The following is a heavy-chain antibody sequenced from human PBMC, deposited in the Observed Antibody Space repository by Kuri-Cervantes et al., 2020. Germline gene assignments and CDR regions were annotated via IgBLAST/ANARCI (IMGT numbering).Heavy chain of an antibody. D-gene: IGHD3-10*01. CDR2: ISYDGRNK. V-gene: IGHV3-30*04. CDR1: GFPFSSYA. J-gene: IGHJ6*02. Sequence: GESLKISCAASGFPFSSYAMHWVRQAPGKGLEWVAVISYDGRNKYYAYSVKGRFTISRDNSKNTLYLQMNSLRAEDTAVYYCARDPRGSAGRYGPEIGGMDVWGQGNPGHRLL. CDR3: ARDPRGSAGRYGPEIGGMDV.